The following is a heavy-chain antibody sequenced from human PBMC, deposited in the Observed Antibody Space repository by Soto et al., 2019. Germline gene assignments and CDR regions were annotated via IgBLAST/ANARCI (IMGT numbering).Heavy chain of an antibody. Sequence: QVQLQLWGAGLLKPSETLSLTCAVYGGSFSGYYWSWIRQPPGKGLEWIGEINPSGSTNYTPSLKMRVTRSVATAQHRFSLQLSSVAAADAAVYSCARGRRGGAADWAQGTLVTVSS. CDR2: INPSGST. CDR1: GGSFSGYY. J-gene: IGHJ1*01. V-gene: IGHV4-34*01. D-gene: IGHD1-26*01. CDR3: ARGRRGGAAD.